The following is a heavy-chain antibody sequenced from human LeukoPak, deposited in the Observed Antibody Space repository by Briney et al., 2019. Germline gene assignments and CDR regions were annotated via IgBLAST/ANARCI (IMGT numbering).Heavy chain of an antibody. CDR2: ISGSGGST. CDR1: GFTFSSYG. D-gene: IGHD6-19*01. Sequence: PGGSLRLSCAASGFTFSSYGMSWVRQAPGKGLEWVSAISGSGGSTYYADSVKGRFTISRDNSKNTLYLQMNSLRAEDTAVYYCANSYSSGWYSHLGSFDYWGQGTLVTVSS. CDR3: ANSYSSGWYSHLGSFDY. J-gene: IGHJ4*02. V-gene: IGHV3-23*01.